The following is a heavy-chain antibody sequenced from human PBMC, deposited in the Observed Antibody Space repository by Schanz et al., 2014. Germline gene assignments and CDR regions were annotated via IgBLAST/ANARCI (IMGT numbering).Heavy chain of an antibody. Sequence: QLQLVESGGGVVQPGRSLRLSCAASGFPFRSYVMHWVRQAPGKGLEWVAFISYDGNNQYYADSVKGRFTISRDNSKNTTQLLINSIRTEDTAVYYCAGPVYDLWSSYFDYWGQGTLVTVSS. CDR3: AGPVYDLWSSYFDY. CDR1: GFPFRSYV. J-gene: IGHJ4*02. V-gene: IGHV3-30*04. CDR2: ISYDGNNQ. D-gene: IGHD3-3*01.